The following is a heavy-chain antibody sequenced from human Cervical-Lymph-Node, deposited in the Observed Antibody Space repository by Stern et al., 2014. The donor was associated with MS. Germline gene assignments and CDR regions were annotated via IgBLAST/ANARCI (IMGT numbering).Heavy chain of an antibody. CDR3: AGYYYYGMDV. Sequence: VQLVESGAEVKKPGATVKVSCKASGYTSTNYGIRWVRQAPGQGLEWMGWISAYNGNTNYAHKFQGRVTMTTDTSTSTAYMDLRSLRSDDTTVYYCAGYYYYGMDVWGQGTTVTVSS. CDR2: ISAYNGNT. V-gene: IGHV1-18*04. CDR1: GYTSTNYG. J-gene: IGHJ6*02.